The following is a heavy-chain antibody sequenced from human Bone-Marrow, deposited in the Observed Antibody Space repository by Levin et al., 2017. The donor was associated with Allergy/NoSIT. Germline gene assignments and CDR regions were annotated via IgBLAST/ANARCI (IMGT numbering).Heavy chain of an antibody. CDR1: GFTFSIYE. Sequence: GGSLRLSCAASGFTFSIYEMNWVRQAPGKGLEWVSNVDSSGRTIYYADSMKGRFTISRDNAKNSLSLQMNSLRAEDTAVYYCARTDCSNGLCRGGAFDYWGQGTLVTVSS. V-gene: IGHV3-48*03. J-gene: IGHJ4*02. D-gene: IGHD2-8*01. CDR3: ARTDCSNGLCRGGAFDY. CDR2: VDSSGRTI.